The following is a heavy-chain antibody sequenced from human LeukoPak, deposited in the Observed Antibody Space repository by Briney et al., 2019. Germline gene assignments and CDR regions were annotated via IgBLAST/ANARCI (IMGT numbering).Heavy chain of an antibody. Sequence: SGTLSLTCPVSGGSISSSNCYWGWIRQPPGKGLEWIGSIYYSGSTYYNPSLKSRVTISVDTSNNQFSLKLSSVTAADTATYYCVRHSTIVTERWFDPWGQGTLVTVSS. CDR1: GGSISSSNCY. CDR2: IYYSGST. CDR3: VRHSTIVTERWFDP. V-gene: IGHV4-39*01. D-gene: IGHD2-21*01. J-gene: IGHJ5*02.